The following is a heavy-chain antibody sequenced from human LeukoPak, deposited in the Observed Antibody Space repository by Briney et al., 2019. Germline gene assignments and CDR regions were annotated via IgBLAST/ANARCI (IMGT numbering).Heavy chain of an antibody. V-gene: IGHV3-21*01. Sequence: GGSLRLSCAASGFTLSSYSMNWVRQAPGKGLEWVSSISSSSSYIYYADSVKGRFTISRDNAKNSLYLQMNSLRAEDTAVYYCARGGITIFGVFDYWGQGTLVTVSS. D-gene: IGHD3-3*01. CDR1: GFTLSSYS. CDR3: ARGGITIFGVFDY. CDR2: ISSSSSYI. J-gene: IGHJ4*02.